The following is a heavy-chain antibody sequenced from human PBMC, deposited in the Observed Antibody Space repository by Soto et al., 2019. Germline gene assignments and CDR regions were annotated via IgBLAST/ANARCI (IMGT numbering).Heavy chain of an antibody. CDR1: GYTFTSYA. CDR2: INPGNGNT. Sequence: QVQLVQSGAEVKKPGASVKVSCKASGYTFTSYAMHWVRQAPGQRLEWMGWINPGNGNTKYSQKFQGRVTITRDTSASTAYMELSSLRSEDTAVYYCARWRLGITEEYAFDIWGQGKMVTVSS. CDR3: ARWRLGITEEYAFDI. J-gene: IGHJ3*02. D-gene: IGHD7-27*01. V-gene: IGHV1-3*01.